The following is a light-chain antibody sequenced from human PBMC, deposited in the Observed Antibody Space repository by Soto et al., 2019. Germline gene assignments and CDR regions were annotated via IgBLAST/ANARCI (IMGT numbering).Light chain of an antibody. CDR1: SSYIGPYDH. CDR2: AVS. CDR3: SSYAGNYIYV. Sequence: SVLTQPRSVSGSPGQSVTISCTRTSSYIGPYDHVAWYQQHPGKAPKLIIFAVSKRPSGVPDRFSGSKPGNTASLTISGLQAEDEADYYCSSYAGNYIYVFATGTKVTV. V-gene: IGLV2-11*01. J-gene: IGLJ1*01.